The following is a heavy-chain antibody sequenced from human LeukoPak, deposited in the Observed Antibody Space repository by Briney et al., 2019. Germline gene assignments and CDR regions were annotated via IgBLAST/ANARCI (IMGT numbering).Heavy chain of an antibody. CDR2: IQSKTDGGKT. CDR3: TTGIRGD. D-gene: IGHD3-3*02. J-gene: IGHJ4*02. CDR1: GFTFSSCG. V-gene: IGHV3-15*07. Sequence: GRSLRLSCAASGFTFSSCGMHWVRQAPGKGLEWVGRIQSKTDGGKTDYAAPVKGRFTISRDDSKNTLYLQMNSLKTEDTAIYYCTTGIRGDWGQGTLVTVSS.